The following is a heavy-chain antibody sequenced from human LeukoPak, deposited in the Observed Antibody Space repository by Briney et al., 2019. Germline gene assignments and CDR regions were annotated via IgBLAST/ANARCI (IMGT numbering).Heavy chain of an antibody. J-gene: IGHJ4*02. V-gene: IGHV1-69*01. CDR3: ARAEGYCSSTSCYGLVY. CDR2: IIAIFGTA. Sequence: SVKVSCKASGGTFSSYAINWVRQAPGQGLEWMEGIIAIFGTANYAQKFQGRVTITADESTSTAYMELSSLRSEDTAVYYCARAEGYCSSTSCYGLVYLGQGTLVTVSP. D-gene: IGHD2-2*01. CDR1: GGTFSSYA.